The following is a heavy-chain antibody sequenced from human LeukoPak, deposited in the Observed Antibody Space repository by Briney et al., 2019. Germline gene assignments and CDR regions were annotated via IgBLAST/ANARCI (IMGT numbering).Heavy chain of an antibody. V-gene: IGHV3-23*01. Sequence: GGSLRLSCAASGFTFSTYSMNWVRQAPGKGLEWVSAISGSGGSTYYADSVKGRFTISRDNSKNTLYLQMNSLRAEDTAVYYCAKDEVGGHFEYWGQGTLVTVSS. J-gene: IGHJ4*02. CDR3: AKDEVGGHFEY. D-gene: IGHD1-26*01. CDR2: ISGSGGST. CDR1: GFTFSTYS.